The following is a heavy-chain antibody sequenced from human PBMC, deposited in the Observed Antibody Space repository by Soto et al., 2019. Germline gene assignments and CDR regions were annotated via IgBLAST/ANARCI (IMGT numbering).Heavy chain of an antibody. CDR2: IYRSGST. Sequence: SETLSLTCTVSGDSVRNQYWSWIRRPPGRGLEWIGYIYRSGSTKYNPSLKSRLTFSVDTSKNQFSLKLSSVTAADTAVYYCARTLDYGHMDVWGKGTTVTVSS. V-gene: IGHV4-4*09. J-gene: IGHJ6*03. D-gene: IGHD3-16*01. CDR1: GDSVRNQY. CDR3: ARTLDYGHMDV.